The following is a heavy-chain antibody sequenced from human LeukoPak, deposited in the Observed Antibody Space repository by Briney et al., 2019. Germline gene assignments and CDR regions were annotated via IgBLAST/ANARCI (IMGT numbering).Heavy chain of an antibody. CDR2: ISSNGGST. CDR1: GFTFSSYA. Sequence: GGSLRLSCSASGFTFSSYAMHWVRQAPGKGLEYVSAISSNGGSTYYADSVKGRFTISRDNSKNTLYLQMSSLRAEDTAVYYCVKDTDYYDSSGNYFDYWGQGTLVTVSS. CDR3: VKDTDYYDSSGNYFDY. V-gene: IGHV3-64D*06. D-gene: IGHD3-22*01. J-gene: IGHJ4*02.